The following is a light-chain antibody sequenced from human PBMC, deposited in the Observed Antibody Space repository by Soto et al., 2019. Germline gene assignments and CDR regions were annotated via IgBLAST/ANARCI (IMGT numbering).Light chain of an antibody. J-gene: IGLJ2*01. CDR3: SSYAGSGTVV. Sequence: QSVLTQPASVSGSPGQSITISCTGTSSDVGSYNLVSWYQQHPDKAPKLMIYEGSKRPSGVSNRFSGSKSGNTASLTISGLQAEDEADYYCSSYAGSGTVVFGGGTKLTVL. CDR2: EGS. V-gene: IGLV2-23*01. CDR1: SSDVGSYNL.